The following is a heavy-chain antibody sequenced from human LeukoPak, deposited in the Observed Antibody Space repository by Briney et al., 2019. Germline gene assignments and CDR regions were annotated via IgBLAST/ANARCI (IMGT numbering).Heavy chain of an antibody. CDR3: ARDSMVAGRYFDY. Sequence: GGSLRLSCAASGFTVSSNYMSWVRQAPGMRLEWVSLIYSATTAYYADSVRGRFTISRDSFKNTLYLQMNSLRAEDTAVYYCARDSMVAGRYFDYWGQGTPVSVSS. CDR2: IYSATTA. D-gene: IGHD4/OR15-4a*01. V-gene: IGHV3-66*01. CDR1: GFTVSSNY. J-gene: IGHJ4*02.